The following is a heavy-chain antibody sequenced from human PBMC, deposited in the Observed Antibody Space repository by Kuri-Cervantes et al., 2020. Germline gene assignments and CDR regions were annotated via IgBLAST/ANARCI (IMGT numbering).Heavy chain of an antibody. CDR1: GFIFKSHW. D-gene: IGHD6-13*01. CDR3: VKVAAAGTGY. J-gene: IGHJ4*02. V-gene: IGHV3-7*01. CDR2: IKQDGSQN. Sequence: GGSLRLSCAASGFIFKSHWKSWVRQAPGKGLEWVANIKQDGSQNFYGDSVEGRFTISRDNSKNTLYLQMNSLRAEDTAVYYCVKVAAAGTGYWGQGTLVTVSS.